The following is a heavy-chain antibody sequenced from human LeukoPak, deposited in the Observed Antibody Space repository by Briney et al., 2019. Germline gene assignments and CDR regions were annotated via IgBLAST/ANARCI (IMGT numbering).Heavy chain of an antibody. V-gene: IGHV1-69*10. D-gene: IGHD3-10*01. CDR2: IIPILGRT. CDR1: GGTFSTYT. J-gene: IGHJ6*03. CDR3: ARGPRITMIRGGQWYYYMDV. Sequence: GASVKVSCKASGGTFSTYTISWVRQAPGQGLEWMGGIIPILGRTNYAQKFQGRVTMTRDTSTSTVYMELSSLRFEDTAVYYCARGPRITMIRGGQWYYYMDVWGKGTTVTISS.